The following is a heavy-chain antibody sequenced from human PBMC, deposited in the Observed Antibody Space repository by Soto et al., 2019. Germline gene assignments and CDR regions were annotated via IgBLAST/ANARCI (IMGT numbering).Heavy chain of an antibody. CDR2: IIPILGIA. Sequence: SVKVSCKASGYTFTSYGISWVRQAPGQGLEWMGRIIPILGIANYAQKFQGRVTITADKSTSTAYMELSSLRSEDTAVYYCARICSGGSCYSVRAFDIWGQGTMVTVSS. D-gene: IGHD2-15*01. CDR3: ARICSGGSCYSVRAFDI. J-gene: IGHJ3*02. CDR1: GYTFTSYG. V-gene: IGHV1-69*04.